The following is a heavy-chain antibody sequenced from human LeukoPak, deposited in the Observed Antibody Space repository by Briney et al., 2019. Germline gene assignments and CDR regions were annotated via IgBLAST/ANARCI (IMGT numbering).Heavy chain of an antibody. J-gene: IGHJ4*02. CDR1: GFTFSTYW. V-gene: IGHV3-7*01. CDR2: IKPEGSEK. CDR3: TRDWTDTAMGLFDY. D-gene: IGHD5-18*01. Sequence: PGGSLTLSCVASGFTFSTYWMSWVRQVPGKGREWVANIKPEGSEKNYVDSVKGRFIIARDNAKNSLSLQMNSLRAEDTAVYYCTRDWTDTAMGLFDYWGQGTLVTVSS.